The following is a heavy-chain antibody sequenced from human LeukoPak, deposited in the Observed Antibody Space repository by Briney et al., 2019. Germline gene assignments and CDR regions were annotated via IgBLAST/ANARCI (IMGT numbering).Heavy chain of an antibody. D-gene: IGHD3-10*01. CDR3: AGGDYHGSESYANY. V-gene: IGHV4-34*01. J-gene: IGHJ4*02. Sequence: SETLSLTCAVYGVSFSGYYWGWIRQPPGKGLEWIGEINHSGSISYNSSLKSRVTISLDTSKNQFSLKLSSVTAADTAVYYCAGGDYHGSESYANYWGQGTLVTVSS. CDR2: INHSGSI. CDR1: GVSFSGYY.